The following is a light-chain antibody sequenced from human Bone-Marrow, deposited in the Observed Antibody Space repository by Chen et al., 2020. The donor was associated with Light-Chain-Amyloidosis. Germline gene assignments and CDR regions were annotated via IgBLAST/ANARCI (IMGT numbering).Light chain of an antibody. Sequence: QSVLTQPPSASGTPGQRVTISCPGASANTGINYVSWYPPVPGASPNPLIHRNNQRPSGVPDRFSASKSGTSASLAISGLRSEDEADYYCSAGDGSLSGYVCGTGTKVIVL. J-gene: IGLJ1*01. CDR2: RNN. CDR1: SANTGINY. CDR3: SAGDGSLSGYV. V-gene: IGLV1-47*01.